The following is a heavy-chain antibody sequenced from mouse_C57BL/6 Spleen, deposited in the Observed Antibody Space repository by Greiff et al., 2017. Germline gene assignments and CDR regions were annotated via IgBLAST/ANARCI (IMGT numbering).Heavy chain of an antibody. Sequence: EVKLMESGGGLVKPGGSLKLSCAASGFTFSDYGMHWVRQAPEKGLEWVAYISSGSSTIYYADTVKGRFTISRDNAKNTLFLQMTSLRSEDTAMYYCARRDYGSSYEYYFDYWGQGTTLTVSS. D-gene: IGHD1-1*01. J-gene: IGHJ2*01. CDR2: ISSGSSTI. V-gene: IGHV5-17*01. CDR3: ARRDYGSSYEYYFDY. CDR1: GFTFSDYG.